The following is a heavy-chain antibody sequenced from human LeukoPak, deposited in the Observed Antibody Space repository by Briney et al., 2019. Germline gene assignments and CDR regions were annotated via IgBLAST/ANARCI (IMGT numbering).Heavy chain of an antibody. CDR3: AREAYYDSSGSFDY. CDR2: MSSSGSTI. CDR1: GFTFSDYY. D-gene: IGHD3-22*01. Sequence: GGSLRLSCAASGFTFSDYYMSWIRQAPGKGLEWVSYMSSSGSTIYYADSVKGRFTISRDNAKNSLYLQMNSLRAEDTAVYYCAREAYYDSSGSFDYWGQGTLVTVSS. V-gene: IGHV3-11*01. J-gene: IGHJ4*02.